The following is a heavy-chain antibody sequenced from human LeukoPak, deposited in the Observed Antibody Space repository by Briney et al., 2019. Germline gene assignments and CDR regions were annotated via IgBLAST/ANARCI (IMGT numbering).Heavy chain of an antibody. J-gene: IGHJ4*02. Sequence: GGSRRLSCAASGFRFSNFAMSWVRQAPGKGLEWVSTISATGGRTDYADSVKGRFTISRDNSKNTLSLQMNSLRAEDTAMYYCAQDPAGVVINWGQGSLVTVSS. D-gene: IGHD3-3*01. CDR1: GFRFSNFA. CDR3: AQDPAGVVIN. V-gene: IGHV3-23*01. CDR2: ISATGGRT.